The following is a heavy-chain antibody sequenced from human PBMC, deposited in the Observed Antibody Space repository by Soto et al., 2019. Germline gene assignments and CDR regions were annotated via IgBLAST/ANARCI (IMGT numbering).Heavy chain of an antibody. J-gene: IGHJ6*02. Sequence: QVQLPESGPGLVKPSLTLSLTCTVSGGSFSSGGFYWSWIRQHLGQGLGSIGYFSVRGSTYYNPSLKSRVTIAGGPSRNQCSLKPGSVTAADTAVYYCARDSGKERRFYDGLDVWGQGTTVTVSS. D-gene: IGHD1-1*01. CDR3: ARDSGKERRFYDGLDV. CDR1: GGSFSSGGFY. V-gene: IGHV4-31*03. CDR2: FSVRGST.